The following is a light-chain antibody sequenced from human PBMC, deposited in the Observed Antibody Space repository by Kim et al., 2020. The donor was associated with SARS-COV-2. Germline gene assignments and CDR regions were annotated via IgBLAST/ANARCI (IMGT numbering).Light chain of an antibody. CDR1: QSVTSSS. CDR3: QQYGSSPWT. V-gene: IGKV3-20*01. Sequence: SPGESATLSCRASQSVTSSSLAWFQQTPGQAPRLLIYDASSRATGITDKFSGSGSETDFTLTISALEPEDFAVYYCQQYGSSPWTVGQGTKVDIK. J-gene: IGKJ1*01. CDR2: DAS.